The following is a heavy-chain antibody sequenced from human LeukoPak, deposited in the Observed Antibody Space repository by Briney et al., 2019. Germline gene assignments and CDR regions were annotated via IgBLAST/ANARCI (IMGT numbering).Heavy chain of an antibody. CDR1: IRFINICHYY. D-gene: IGHD5-24*01. CDR2: IYYSGST. Sequence: SETLSLTCTVWIRFINICHYYGPRIRQPPGKGLEWIGSIYYSGSTYYNPSLKSRVTISVDTSKDQFSLKLSSATAADTAVYYCATNGGGYNFYFDYWGQGTLVTVSS. CDR3: ATNGGGYNFYFDY. V-gene: IGHV4-39*01. J-gene: IGHJ4*02.